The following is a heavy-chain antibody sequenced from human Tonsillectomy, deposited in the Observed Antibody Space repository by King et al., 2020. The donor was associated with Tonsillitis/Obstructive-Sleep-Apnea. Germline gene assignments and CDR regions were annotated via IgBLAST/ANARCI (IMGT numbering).Heavy chain of an antibody. CDR1: GFTFSNAW. CDR3: ATTVVTRGNAFDI. D-gene: IGHD4-23*01. CDR2: IKSKTDGGTT. Sequence: VQLVESGGGLVKPGGSLRLSCAASGFTFSNAWMSWVRQAPGKGLEWVGRIKSKTDGGTTDYAAPVKGRFTISRDDSKNTLYLQMNSLKTEDTAVYYCATTVVTRGNAFDIWGQGTMVTVSS. V-gene: IGHV3-15*01. J-gene: IGHJ3*02.